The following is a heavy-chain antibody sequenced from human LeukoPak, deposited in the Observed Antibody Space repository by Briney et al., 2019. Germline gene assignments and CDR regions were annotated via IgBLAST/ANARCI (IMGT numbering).Heavy chain of an antibody. CDR1: GFTFTNYA. Sequence: AGGSLRLSCAASGFTFTNYAMSWVRQAPGKGLEWVSVISGSGSNTYYADSVKGRFTISRDNSKNTLYLQMNSLRAEDTAVYYCAKVEISSWGWYGGASTPAHWFDPWGQGTLVTVSS. V-gene: IGHV3-23*01. CDR3: AKVEISSWGWYGGASTPAHWFDP. CDR2: ISGSGSNT. J-gene: IGHJ5*02. D-gene: IGHD6-19*01.